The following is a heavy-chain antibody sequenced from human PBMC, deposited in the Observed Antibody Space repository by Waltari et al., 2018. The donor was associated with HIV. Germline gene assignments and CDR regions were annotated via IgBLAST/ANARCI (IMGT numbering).Heavy chain of an antibody. D-gene: IGHD6-19*01. V-gene: IGHV3-21*01. CDR2: ISSSSSYI. J-gene: IGHJ4*02. Sequence: EVQLVESGGGLVKPGGSLRLSCAASGFTFSSYSMNWVRQAPGKGLEWVSSISSSSSYIYYADSVKGRFTISRDNAKNSLYLQMNSLRAEDTAVYYCARGRDSSGGDIDYWGQGTLVTVSS. CDR1: GFTFSSYS. CDR3: ARGRDSSGGDIDY.